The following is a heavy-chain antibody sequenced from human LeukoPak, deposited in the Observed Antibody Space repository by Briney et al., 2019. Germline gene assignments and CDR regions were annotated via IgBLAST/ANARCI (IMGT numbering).Heavy chain of an antibody. J-gene: IGHJ5*02. D-gene: IGHD2-15*01. CDR2: IKQDGSEK. CDR1: GFTFSSYW. Sequence: GGSLRLSCAASGFTFSSYWMSWVRQAPGKGLEWVANIKQDGSEKYYVDSVKGRFTISRDNGKNSLYLHMSSLRSEDTAVYYCARVSAICSGGSCYFNWFDPWGQGTLVTVSS. V-gene: IGHV3-7*03. CDR3: ARVSAICSGGSCYFNWFDP.